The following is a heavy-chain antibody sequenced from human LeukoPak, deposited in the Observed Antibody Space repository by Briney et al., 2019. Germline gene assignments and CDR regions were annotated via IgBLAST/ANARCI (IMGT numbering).Heavy chain of an antibody. CDR1: GGSFSGYY. CDR2: INHSGST. CDR3: ARGGVGSGGSCNDY. Sequence: KPSETLSLTCAVYGGSFSGYYWSWIRQPPGKGLEWIGEINHSGSTNYNPSLKSRVTISVDTSKNQFSLKLSSVTAADTAVYYCARGGVGSGGSCNDYWGQGTLVTVSS. V-gene: IGHV4-34*01. J-gene: IGHJ4*02. D-gene: IGHD2-15*01.